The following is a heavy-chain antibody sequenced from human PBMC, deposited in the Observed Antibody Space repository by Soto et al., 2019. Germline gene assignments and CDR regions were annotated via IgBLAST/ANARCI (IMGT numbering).Heavy chain of an antibody. Sequence: QVQLVQSGAEVKKPGSSVKVSCKASGGTFSSYAISWVRQAPGQGLEWMGGIIPIFGTANYAQKVQGRVTSTAAHSRSTASMELSSPRSEDTAVYYCARGGAVRVPAARGGGMAVWGQGTTVTVSS. D-gene: IGHD2-2*01. CDR2: IIPIFGTA. CDR1: GGTFSSYA. J-gene: IGHJ6*02. CDR3: ARGGAVRVPAARGGGMAV. V-gene: IGHV1-69*12.